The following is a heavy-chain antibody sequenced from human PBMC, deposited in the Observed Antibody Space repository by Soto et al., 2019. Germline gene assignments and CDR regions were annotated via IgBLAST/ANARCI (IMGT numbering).Heavy chain of an antibody. CDR2: VNPNNGDT. D-gene: IGHD3-10*01. Sequence: QVQLVQSGAELKKPGASVKVSCKASGYTFSNYDMNWVRQATGQGPEWIGWVNPNNGDTGYAQKFQGRVTLTTDISTTTAYMELTRLRSEDTAIYYCAKVSRKGSAIDLDYWGQGTVITVSS. CDR1: GYTFSNYD. CDR3: AKVSRKGSAIDLDY. J-gene: IGHJ4*02. V-gene: IGHV1-8*01.